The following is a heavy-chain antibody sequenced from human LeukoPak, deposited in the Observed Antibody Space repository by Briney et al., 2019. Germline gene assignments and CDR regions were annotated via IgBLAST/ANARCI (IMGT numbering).Heavy chain of an antibody. D-gene: IGHD4-23*01. CDR3: ARSSTVDAYYYYYMDV. CDR2: MNPNSGNT. CDR1: GYTFTSYD. V-gene: IGHV1-8*01. Sequence: GSVKVSCKASGYTFTSYDINWVRQATGQGLEWMGWMNPNSGNTGYAQKFQGRVTMTRNTSISTAYMELSSLRSEDTAVYYCARSSTVDAYYYYYMDVWGRGTTVTISS. J-gene: IGHJ6*03.